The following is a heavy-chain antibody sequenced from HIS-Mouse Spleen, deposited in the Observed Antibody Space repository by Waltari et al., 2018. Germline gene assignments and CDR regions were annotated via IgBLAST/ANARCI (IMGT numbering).Heavy chain of an antibody. D-gene: IGHD3-3*01. J-gene: IGHJ5*02. Sequence: QVQLQESGPGLVKPSQTLSLTCTVSGGSISSGGYYWSWIRQHPGKGLEWIGYIYYSGSTSDNPPLKSRVTISGDTSKNQFSLKLSSVTAADTAVYYCARSPYYDFWSGYSDNWFDPWGQGTLVTVSS. CDR2: IYYSGST. V-gene: IGHV4-31*03. CDR1: GGSISSGGYY. CDR3: ARSPYYDFWSGYSDNWFDP.